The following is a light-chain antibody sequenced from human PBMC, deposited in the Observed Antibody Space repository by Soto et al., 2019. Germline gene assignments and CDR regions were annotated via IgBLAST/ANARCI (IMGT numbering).Light chain of an antibody. CDR3: SSYAGSNNFGV. CDR1: SSDVGGYNY. V-gene: IGLV2-8*01. Sequence: QSVLTQPPSASGSPGQSVTISCTGTSSDVGGYNYVSWYQQHPGKAPKLMIYEVSKRPSGVPDRFSGSKSGNTASLTVSGLQAEGEADYYCSSYAGSNNFGVFGGGTKLTVL. J-gene: IGLJ2*01. CDR2: EVS.